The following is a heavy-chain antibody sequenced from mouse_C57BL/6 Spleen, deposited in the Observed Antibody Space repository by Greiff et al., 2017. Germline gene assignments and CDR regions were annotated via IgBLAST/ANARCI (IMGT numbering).Heavy chain of an antibody. V-gene: IGHV1-19*01. CDR2: INPYNGGT. J-gene: IGHJ2*01. D-gene: IGHD6-1*01. CDR1: GYTFTDYY. CDR3: ARGRAFHYFDY. Sequence: EVQLQQSGPVLVKPGASVKMSCKASGYTFTDYYMNWVKQSHGKSLEWIGVINPYNGGTSYNQKFKGKATLTVDKSSSTAYMELNSLTSEDSAVYYCARGRAFHYFDYWGQGTTLTVSS.